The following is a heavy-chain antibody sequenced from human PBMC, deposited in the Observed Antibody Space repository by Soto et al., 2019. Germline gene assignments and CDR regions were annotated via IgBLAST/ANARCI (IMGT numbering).Heavy chain of an antibody. Sequence: AETLSLTCTVSGGAIIDHSCIFSRQPAWRGLEWIGYIYPSGSTSYNPSLRSRVTMSLDTSKNQIFLNLTSVTAADTAVFYCVRGRSYSVYDFWGPGTLVTVSS. CDR3: VRGRSYSVYDF. V-gene: IGHV4-4*07. CDR2: IYPSGST. CDR1: GGAIIDHS. D-gene: IGHD5-12*01. J-gene: IGHJ4*02.